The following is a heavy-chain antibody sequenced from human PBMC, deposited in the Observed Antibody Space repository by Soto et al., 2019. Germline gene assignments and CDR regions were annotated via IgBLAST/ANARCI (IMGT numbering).Heavy chain of an antibody. CDR1: GYTFTSYA. CDR3: ARDRCISTSCPLVDP. J-gene: IGHJ5*02. D-gene: IGHD2-2*01. V-gene: IGHV1-3*01. CDR2: INAGNGNT. Sequence: ASVKVSCKASGYTFTSYAMHWVRQAPGQRLEWMGWINAGNGNTKYSQKFQGRVTITRDTSASTAYMELSSLRSEDTAVYYCARDRCISTSCPLVDPWGQGTLVTVSS.